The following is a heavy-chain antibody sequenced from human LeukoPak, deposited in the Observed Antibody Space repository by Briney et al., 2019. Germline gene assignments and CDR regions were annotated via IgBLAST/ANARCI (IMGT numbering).Heavy chain of an antibody. CDR2: ISGSAYTI. J-gene: IGHJ3*02. CDR3: ARHKSIFGVVIDVFDI. D-gene: IGHD3-3*01. CDR1: GFTFSDYY. Sequence: GGSLRLSCAASGFTFSDYYMSWIRQAPGKGLEWVSYISGSAYTIYYADSVKGRFTISRDNAKNSLYLQMNSLRAEDTAVYYCARHKSIFGVVIDVFDIWGQGTTVTVSS. V-gene: IGHV3-11*04.